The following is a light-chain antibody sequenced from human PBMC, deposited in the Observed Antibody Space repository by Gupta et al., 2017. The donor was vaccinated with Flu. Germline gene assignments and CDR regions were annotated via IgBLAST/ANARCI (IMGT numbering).Light chain of an antibody. CDR2: GAS. Sequence: EIVLTPSPGSLSLSPGEGATLSCRASQTVAASFLAWYQQQPGQAPRLLIDGASSRAAGIPDRFSGSGSGTDFTLTITSLEPEDFAMYYCQHYGSSPAFTCGQGTKLEI. CDR3: QHYGSSPAFT. J-gene: IGKJ2*01. CDR1: QTVAASF. V-gene: IGKV3-20*01.